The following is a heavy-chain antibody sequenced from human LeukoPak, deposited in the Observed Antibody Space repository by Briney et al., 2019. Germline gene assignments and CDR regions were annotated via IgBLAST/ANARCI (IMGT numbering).Heavy chain of an antibody. CDR1: GYSFISYW. V-gene: IGHV5-51*01. D-gene: IGHD2-15*01. CDR3: ARPSHCSGGSCYSGGFDY. CDR2: IYPGDSDT. J-gene: IGHJ4*02. Sequence: GESLKISCKGSGYSFISYWIGWVRQMPGKGLEWMGIIYPGDSDTRYSPSFQGQVTISADKSISTAYLQWSSLKASDTAMYYCARPSHCSGGSCYSGGFDYWGQGTLVTVSS.